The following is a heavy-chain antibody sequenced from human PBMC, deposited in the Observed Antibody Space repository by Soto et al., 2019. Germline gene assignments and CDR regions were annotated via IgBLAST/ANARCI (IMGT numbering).Heavy chain of an antibody. V-gene: IGHV1-69*12. CDR3: AQTLGAAVAGPGRFDL. CDR1: GGTFNRYA. D-gene: IGHD6-19*01. CDR2: ITPMVGIG. J-gene: IGHJ2*01. Sequence: QVQLVQSGAEVKKPGSSVKVSCKASGGTFNRYAISWLRQAPGQGPEWMGGITPMVGIGNYAQKFQGRATISADESTTTVHMELRRLTCEDTAVYYCAQTLGAAVAGPGRFDLWGRGTLVIVSS.